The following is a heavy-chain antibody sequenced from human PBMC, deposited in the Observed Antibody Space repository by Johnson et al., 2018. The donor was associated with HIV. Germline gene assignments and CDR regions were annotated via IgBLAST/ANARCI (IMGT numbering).Heavy chain of an antibody. CDR1: GFTFSSYD. CDR3: ARGGVTGEDHAFES. D-gene: IGHD7-27*01. Sequence: VQLVESGGGLVQPGGSLRLSCAASGFTFSSYDMHWVRQATGKGLEWVSAIGTAGDTYYPGSVKGRFTISRENAKNSLYLQMNSLRAGDTAGYYCARGGVTGEDHAFESWGQGTMVTVSS. J-gene: IGHJ3*02. CDR2: IGTAGDT. V-gene: IGHV3-13*01.